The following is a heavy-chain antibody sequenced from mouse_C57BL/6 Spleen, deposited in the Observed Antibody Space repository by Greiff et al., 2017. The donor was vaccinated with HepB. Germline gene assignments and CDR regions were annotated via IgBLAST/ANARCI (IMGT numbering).Heavy chain of an antibody. Sequence: EVQLQQSGPGLVKPSQSLSLTCSVTGYSITSGYYWNWIRQFPGNKLEWMGYISYDGSNNYNPSLKNRISITRDTSKNQFFLKLNSVTTEDTATYYCARDRGPYYAMGYWGQGTSVTVSS. D-gene: IGHD3-1*01. J-gene: IGHJ4*01. CDR1: GYSITSGYY. V-gene: IGHV3-6*01. CDR3: ARDRGPYYAMGY. CDR2: ISYDGSN.